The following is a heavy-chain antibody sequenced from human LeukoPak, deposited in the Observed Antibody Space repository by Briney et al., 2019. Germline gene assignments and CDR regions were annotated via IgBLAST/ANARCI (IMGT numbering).Heavy chain of an antibody. CDR3: ARTPAPGYDYYYYMDV. D-gene: IGHD2-15*01. CDR2: INSKSGDT. CDR1: GYTFTDYY. V-gene: IGHV1-2*02. J-gene: IGHJ6*03. Sequence: ASVKVSCKASGYTFTDYYIYWVRQAPGQGLEWMGWINSKSGDTNYSQKYQGRATMTRYTSVSTAYMELSRLTSDDTAVYYCARTPAPGYDYYYYMDVWGEGTTVTVSS.